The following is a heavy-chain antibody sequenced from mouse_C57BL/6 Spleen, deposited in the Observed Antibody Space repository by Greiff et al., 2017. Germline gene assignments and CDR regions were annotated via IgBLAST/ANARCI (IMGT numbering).Heavy chain of an antibody. Sequence: QVQLQQPGAELVRPGTSVKLSCKASGYTFTSYWMHWVKQRPGQGLEWIGVIDPSDSYTNYNQKFKGKATLTVDTSSSTAYMQLSSLTSEDSAVYYCARNGRGYFDDWGQGTTLAVSS. V-gene: IGHV1-59*01. D-gene: IGHD1-1*02. CDR2: IDPSDSYT. CDR1: GYTFTSYW. J-gene: IGHJ2*01. CDR3: ARNGRGYFDD.